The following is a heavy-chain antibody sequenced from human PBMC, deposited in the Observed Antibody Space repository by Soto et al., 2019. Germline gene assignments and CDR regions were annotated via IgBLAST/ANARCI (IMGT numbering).Heavy chain of an antibody. CDR2: IYSSGST. Sequence: SETLSLTCTVCGGSISGYYWSWIRQPPGKGLEWIGFIYSSGSTNYNPSLKSRVTMSVDTTKNQFSLKLSSVTAADTAVYYCARGRIQLPVYFGMDVWGQGTTVTVSS. CDR1: GGSISGYY. J-gene: IGHJ6*02. V-gene: IGHV4-59*01. CDR3: ARGRIQLPVYFGMDV. D-gene: IGHD5-18*01.